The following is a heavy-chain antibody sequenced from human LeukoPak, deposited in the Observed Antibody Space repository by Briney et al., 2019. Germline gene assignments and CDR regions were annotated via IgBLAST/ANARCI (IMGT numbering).Heavy chain of an antibody. CDR2: MYTSGIT. J-gene: IGHJ3*02. V-gene: IGHV4-4*07. D-gene: IGHD2-21*02. CDR1: GGSISSYS. Sequence: SETLSLTCTVSGGSISSYSWSWIRQPAGKGLEWIGHMYTSGITNYNPSLKSRVTMSVDTSKKQFSLKLSSVTAADTAVYYCASRDANTAAAFDIWGQGTMFTVSS. CDR3: ASRDANTAAAFDI.